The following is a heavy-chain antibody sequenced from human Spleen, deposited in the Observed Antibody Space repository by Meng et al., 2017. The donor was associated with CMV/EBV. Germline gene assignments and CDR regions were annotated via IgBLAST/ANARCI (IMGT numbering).Heavy chain of an antibody. Sequence: GESLKISCAASGFTFSKYGMHWVRQAPGKGLEWVAVIWYDESNKHYADSVKGRFTISRDNSKNTLYLQMNSLRAEDTAVYSCAKDLAWYSSSPQPFDYWGQGTLVTVSS. CDR3: AKDLAWYSSSPQPFDY. D-gene: IGHD6-6*01. V-gene: IGHV3-33*06. CDR2: IWYDESNK. CDR1: GFTFSKYG. J-gene: IGHJ4*02.